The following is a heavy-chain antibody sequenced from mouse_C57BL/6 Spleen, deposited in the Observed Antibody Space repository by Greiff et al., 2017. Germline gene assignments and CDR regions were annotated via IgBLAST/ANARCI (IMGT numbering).Heavy chain of an antibody. V-gene: IGHV5-16*01. J-gene: IGHJ1*03. Sequence: EVHLVESEGGLVQPGSSMKLSCTASGFTFSDYYMAWVRQVPEKGLEWVANINYDGSSTYYLDSLKSRFIISRDNAKNILYLQMSSLKSEDTATYYFARNYYYGSSLYWYFDVWGTGTTVTVSS. CDR3: ARNYYYGSSLYWYFDV. CDR1: GFTFSDYY. CDR2: INYDGSST. D-gene: IGHD1-1*01.